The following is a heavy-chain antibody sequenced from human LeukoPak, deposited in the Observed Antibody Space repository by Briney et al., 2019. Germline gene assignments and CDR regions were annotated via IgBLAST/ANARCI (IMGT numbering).Heavy chain of an antibody. CDR2: ISPNSGGT. CDR3: ARNYGGTSKYFDY. J-gene: IGHJ4*02. Sequence: ASVKVSCKASGYSFNDYYIHWVRQAPGQGLEWRGWISPNSGGTNYAQNFQGRVTMTRDTSITTAYMELSGLTSDDTALYYCARNYGGTSKYFDYWGQGTLVTVSS. D-gene: IGHD4-23*01. CDR1: GYSFNDYY. V-gene: IGHV1-2*02.